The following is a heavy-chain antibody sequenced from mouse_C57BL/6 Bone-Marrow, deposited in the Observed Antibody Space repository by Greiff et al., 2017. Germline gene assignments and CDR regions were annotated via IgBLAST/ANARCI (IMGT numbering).Heavy chain of an antibody. CDR3: ARGGGAYAMDY. V-gene: IGHV1-80*01. Sequence: VQLQQSGAELVKPGASVKISCKASGYAFSSYWMNWVKQRPGKGLEWIGQIYPGDGDTNYNGKFKGKATLTADKSSSPAYMQLSSLTSEDSAVXFCARGGGAYAMDYWGQGTSVTVSS. J-gene: IGHJ4*01. CDR1: GYAFSSYW. CDR2: IYPGDGDT.